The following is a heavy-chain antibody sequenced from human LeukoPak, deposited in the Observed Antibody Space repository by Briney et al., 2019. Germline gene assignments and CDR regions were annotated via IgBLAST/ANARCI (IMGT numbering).Heavy chain of an antibody. J-gene: IGHJ4*02. CDR2: IYPSDSDA. CDR1: GYKFIDYW. Sequence: GESLKISCQGSGYKFIDYWIGWVRHMPGKGLEWMGVIYPSDSDARYSPSFQGQVTISVDKSNSTAYLHWRSLKASDTAIYYCARHSVGRSCGGDCYFPRHWGQGTLVSVSS. V-gene: IGHV5-51*01. D-gene: IGHD2-21*02. CDR3: ARHSVGRSCGGDCYFPRH.